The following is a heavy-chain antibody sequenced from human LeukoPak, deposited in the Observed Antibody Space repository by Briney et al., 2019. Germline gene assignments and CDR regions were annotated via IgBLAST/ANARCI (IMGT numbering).Heavy chain of an antibody. CDR2: ISYDGSNK. Sequence: PGGSLRLSCAASGFTFSSYAMHWVRQAPGKGLEWVAVISYDGSNKYYADSVKGRFTISRDNSKNTLYLQMNSLRAEDTAVYYCARLSGHFAEFDYWGQGTLVTVSS. V-gene: IGHV3-30*01. CDR3: ARLSGHFAEFDY. J-gene: IGHJ4*02. CDR1: GFTFSSYA. D-gene: IGHD5-12*01.